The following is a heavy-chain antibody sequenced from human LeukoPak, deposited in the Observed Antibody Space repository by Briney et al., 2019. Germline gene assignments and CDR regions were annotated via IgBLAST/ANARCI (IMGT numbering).Heavy chain of an antibody. D-gene: IGHD2-2*01. CDR2: IYPGDSDT. J-gene: IGHJ3*02. CDR1: GYRFSSYW. CDR3: ARSETTDCSSTSCYLPHAFDI. V-gene: IGHV5-51*01. Sequence: GESLKISCKGSGYRFSSYWIGWVRQTPEKGLEWMGIIYPGDSDTKYSPSFQGHVTISADKSIGTAFLQWSSLKASDTAMYYCARSETTDCSSTSCYLPHAFDIWGQGTMVTVSS.